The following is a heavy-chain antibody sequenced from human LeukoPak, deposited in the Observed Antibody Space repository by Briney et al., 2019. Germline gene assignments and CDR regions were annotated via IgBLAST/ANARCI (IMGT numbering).Heavy chain of an antibody. CDR1: GFTLRSYA. CDR3: AKDIRSSGWSKYSDY. V-gene: IGHV3-23*01. CDR2: ISGSGGST. D-gene: IGHD6-19*01. J-gene: IGHJ4*02. Sequence: PGGALRLSCAASGFTLRSYAMSLVRPAPGKGLELVSTISGSGGSTYYADSVKGRFTISRDNSKNTLYLQMNSLRAEDTAVYYCAKDIRSSGWSKYSDYWGQGTLVTVSS.